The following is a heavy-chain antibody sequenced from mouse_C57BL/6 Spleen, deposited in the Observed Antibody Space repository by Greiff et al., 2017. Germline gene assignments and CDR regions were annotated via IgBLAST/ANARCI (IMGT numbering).Heavy chain of an antibody. CDR1: GYTFTDYE. J-gene: IGHJ2*01. CDR3: TRSYYDYDFLDY. D-gene: IGHD2-4*01. V-gene: IGHV1-15*01. CDR2: IDPETGGT. Sequence: LVESGAELVRPGASVTLSCKASGYTFTDYEMHWVKQTPVHGLEWIGAIDPETGGTAYNQKFKGKAILTADKSSSTAYMELRSLTSEDSAVYYCTRSYYDYDFLDYWGQGTTLTVSS.